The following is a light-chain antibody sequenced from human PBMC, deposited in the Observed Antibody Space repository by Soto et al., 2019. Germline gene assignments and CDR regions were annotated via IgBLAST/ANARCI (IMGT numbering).Light chain of an antibody. CDR1: QSVSSSY. J-gene: IGKJ1*01. Sequence: SVLAQAPVTLSPCPGELATLPCRAIQSVSSSYLAWYQQKPGQAPRLLIYGASSRATGIPDRFSGSGSGTDFTLTISSLQSADFGVYYCQQYYTWPRGTFGQGTKV. CDR2: GAS. CDR3: QQYYTWPRGT. V-gene: IGKV3-20*01.